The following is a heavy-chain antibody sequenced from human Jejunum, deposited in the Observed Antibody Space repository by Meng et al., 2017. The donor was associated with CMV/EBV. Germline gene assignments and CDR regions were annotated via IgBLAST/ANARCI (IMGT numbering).Heavy chain of an antibody. CDR1: GGSISTYD. V-gene: IGHV4-4*07. Sequence: VQLQESGAALGKPSEALGLTFTASGGSISTYDWAWIRQPAGKGLGWIGRIYTSGSTHYNPSLKSRVTMSVDTSKNQFSLKLSSVTAADTAVYYCARENSGYDYWGQGTLVTVSS. CDR3: ARENSGYDY. J-gene: IGHJ4*02. D-gene: IGHD5-12*01. CDR2: IYTSGST.